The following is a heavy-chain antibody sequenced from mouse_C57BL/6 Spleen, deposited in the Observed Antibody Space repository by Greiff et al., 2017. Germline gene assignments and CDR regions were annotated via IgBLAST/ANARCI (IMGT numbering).Heavy chain of an antibody. J-gene: IGHJ2*01. CDR1: GYAFTNYL. CDR2: INPGSGGT. CDR3: ARGDYGRW. V-gene: IGHV1-54*01. Sequence: QVQLQQSGAELVRPGTSVKVSCKASGYAFTNYLIEWVKQRPGQGLEWIGVINPGSGGTNYNEKFKGKAPLTADKSSSTAYMQLSSLTSEDSAVYFCARGDYGRWWGQGTTLTVSS. D-gene: IGHD1-1*01.